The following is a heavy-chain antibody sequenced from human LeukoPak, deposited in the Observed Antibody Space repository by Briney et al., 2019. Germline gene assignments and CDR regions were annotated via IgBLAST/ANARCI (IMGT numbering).Heavy chain of an antibody. J-gene: IGHJ4*02. Sequence: KPSETLPLTCTVSGGSISNYYWSWLRLPARKGPEWIGRLYTSGNIDYNPSLKSRVTMSVDTSRNQFSLKLWSVTAADTAVFYCARESKTYDGSGYYHDSWGQGTLVTVSS. CDR2: LYTSGNI. D-gene: IGHD3-22*01. CDR1: GGSISNYY. CDR3: ARESKTYDGSGYYHDS. V-gene: IGHV4-4*07.